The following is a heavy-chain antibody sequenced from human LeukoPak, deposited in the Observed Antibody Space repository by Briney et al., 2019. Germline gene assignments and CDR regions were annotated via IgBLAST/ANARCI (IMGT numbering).Heavy chain of an antibody. CDR2: ISTNTGNP. J-gene: IGHJ5*02. CDR1: GYTFTSNS. CDR3: ERDNSVRDEAWWFNP. V-gene: IGHV7-4-1*01. D-gene: IGHD5-24*01. Sequence: GASVKVSCKASGYTFTSNSINWGRQAPGQGLEWMGWISTNTGNPTYAQGFTGGLVFSMHTSLSTAYLEIRSQKAEDTAVYYCERDNSVRDEAWWFNPWGQGTLVTVSS.